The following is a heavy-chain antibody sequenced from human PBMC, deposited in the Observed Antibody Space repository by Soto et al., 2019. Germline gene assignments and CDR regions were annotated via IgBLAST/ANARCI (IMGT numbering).Heavy chain of an antibody. J-gene: IGHJ4*02. CDR1: GFSLNTRGVG. V-gene: IGHV2-5*02. D-gene: IGHD6-19*01. CDR2: ISWDGEK. CDR3: AHRRGDPLADHYYLDY. Sequence: ITLKESGPTLVKPTQTLTLTCTFSGFSLNTRGVGVGWIRQPPGKALEWLALISWDGEKRYSPSLKSRLTITKXTXEXQVVLTMTNMDPVDTATYSCAHRRGDPLADHYYLDYWGQGTLVTVSS.